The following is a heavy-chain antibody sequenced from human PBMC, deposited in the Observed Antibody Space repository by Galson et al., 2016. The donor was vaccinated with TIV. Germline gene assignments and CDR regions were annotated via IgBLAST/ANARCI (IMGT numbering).Heavy chain of an antibody. J-gene: IGHJ4*02. CDR1: GFTVSGNY. Sequence: SLRLSCAASGFTVSGNYMTWVRQAPGKGLEWVSRINTYGSTTNYADSVKGRFTISRDNAKNTLYLQMNGLSAEDTAVYYCSRPSHYYDISSFYPLDFWGQGTLVTVSS. D-gene: IGHD3-22*01. V-gene: IGHV3-74*01. CDR2: INTYGSTT. CDR3: SRPSHYYDISSFYPLDF.